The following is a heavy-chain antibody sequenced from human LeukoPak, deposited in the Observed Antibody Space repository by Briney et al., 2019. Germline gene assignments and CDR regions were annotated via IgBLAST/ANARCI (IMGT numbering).Heavy chain of an antibody. Sequence: HPGGSLRLSCAATGFTFSSYAMSWVRQAPGKGLEWVSAISGSGGSTYYADSVKGRFTISRDNSKNTPYLQMNSLRAEDTAVYYCAKSLLTGYSSSWPLYYFDYWGQGTLVTVSS. J-gene: IGHJ4*02. V-gene: IGHV3-23*01. CDR3: AKSLLTGYSSSWPLYYFDY. D-gene: IGHD6-13*01. CDR2: ISGSGGST. CDR1: GFTFSSYA.